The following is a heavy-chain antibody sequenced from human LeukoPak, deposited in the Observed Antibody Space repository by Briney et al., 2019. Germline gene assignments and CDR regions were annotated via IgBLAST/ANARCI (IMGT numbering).Heavy chain of an antibody. Sequence: SETLSLTCTVSGGSISSGSYYWSWIRQPAGKGLEWIGRIYTSGSTNYNPSLKSRVTISVDTSKNQFSLKLSSVTAADTAVYYCARGNPSGGWHGDYWGQGTRVTVSS. CDR2: IYTSGST. D-gene: IGHD6-19*01. V-gene: IGHV4-61*02. CDR3: ARGNPSGGWHGDY. J-gene: IGHJ4*02. CDR1: GGSISSGSYY.